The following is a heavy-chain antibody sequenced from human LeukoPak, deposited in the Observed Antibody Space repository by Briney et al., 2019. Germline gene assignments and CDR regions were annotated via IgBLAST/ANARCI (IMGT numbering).Heavy chain of an antibody. J-gene: IGHJ2*01. Sequence: GESLKISCKGSGYIFTNYWIGWVRQMPGKGLEWMGMIYPGDSDTIYSPSFQGQVTISADKSITTAHLQWSSLKPSDTAMYYCARPGAIVVVPDAMPDWYCDLWGRGTLVTVSS. D-gene: IGHD2-2*01. CDR1: GYIFTNYW. CDR2: IYPGDSDT. CDR3: ARPGAIVVVPDAMPDWYCDL. V-gene: IGHV5-51*01.